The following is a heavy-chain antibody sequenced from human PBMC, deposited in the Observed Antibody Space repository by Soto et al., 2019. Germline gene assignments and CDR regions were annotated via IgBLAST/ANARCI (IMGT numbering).Heavy chain of an antibody. Sequence: GGSLRLSCAASGFTFSSYAMHWVRQAPGKGLEWVAVISYDGSNKYYADSVKGRFTISRDNSKNTLYLQMNSLRAEDTAVYYCARETYSSSWGPFDYWGQGTLVTVSS. CDR3: ARETYSSSWGPFDY. CDR2: ISYDGSNK. CDR1: GFTFSSYA. D-gene: IGHD6-13*01. V-gene: IGHV3-30-3*01. J-gene: IGHJ4*02.